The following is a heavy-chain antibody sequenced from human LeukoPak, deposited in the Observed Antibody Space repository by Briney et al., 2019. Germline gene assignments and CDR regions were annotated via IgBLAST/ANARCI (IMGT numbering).Heavy chain of an antibody. J-gene: IGHJ4*02. CDR2: ISYDGSNK. CDR3: ARDPWLRWPENYFDY. D-gene: IGHD4-23*01. CDR1: GFTFSSYA. Sequence: GGSLRLSCAASGFTFSSYAMHWVRQAPGKGLEWVAVISYDGSNKYYADSVKGRFTISRDNSKSTLYLQMNSLRAEDTAVYYCARDPWLRWPENYFDYWGQGTLVTVSS. V-gene: IGHV3-30*04.